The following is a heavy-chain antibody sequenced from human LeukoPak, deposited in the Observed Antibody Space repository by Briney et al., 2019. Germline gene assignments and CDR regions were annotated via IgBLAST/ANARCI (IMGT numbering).Heavy chain of an antibody. Sequence: GSSVKVSCKASGGTFSSYAISLVRQAPGQGLEWMGRIIPIFGTANYAQKFQGRVTITTDESTSTAYMELSSLRSEDTAVYYCARGGYYDSSGYPDGDDAFDIWGQGTMVTVSS. D-gene: IGHD3-22*01. CDR2: IIPIFGTA. V-gene: IGHV1-69*05. J-gene: IGHJ3*02. CDR3: ARGGYYDSSGYPDGDDAFDI. CDR1: GGTFSSYA.